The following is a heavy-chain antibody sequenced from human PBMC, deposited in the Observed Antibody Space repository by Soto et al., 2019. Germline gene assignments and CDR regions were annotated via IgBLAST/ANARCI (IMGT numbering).Heavy chain of an antibody. D-gene: IGHD5-18*01. V-gene: IGHV3-23*01. Sequence: WGSLRLSCAASGFTFSSYAMSWVRQAPGKGLEWVSAISGSGGSTYYADSVKGRFTISRDNSKNTLYLQMNSLRAEDTAVYYCAKGPRIQLWLTNWFDPWGQGTLVTVSS. CDR1: GFTFSSYA. CDR2: ISGSGGST. CDR3: AKGPRIQLWLTNWFDP. J-gene: IGHJ5*02.